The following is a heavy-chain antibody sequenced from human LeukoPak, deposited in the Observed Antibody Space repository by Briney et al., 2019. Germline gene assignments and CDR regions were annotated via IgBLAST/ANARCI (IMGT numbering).Heavy chain of an antibody. V-gene: IGHV1-2*02. CDR2: INPNSGGT. J-gene: IGHJ4*02. D-gene: IGHD4-17*01. Sequence: ASVKVSCKASGYTFTGYYMRWVRQAPGQGLEWVGWINPNSGGTNYAQKFQGRVTMTRDTSISTAYMELSRLRSDDTAVYYCARDQRVRDYGDYVDYWGQGTLVTVSS. CDR1: GYTFTGYY. CDR3: ARDQRVRDYGDYVDY.